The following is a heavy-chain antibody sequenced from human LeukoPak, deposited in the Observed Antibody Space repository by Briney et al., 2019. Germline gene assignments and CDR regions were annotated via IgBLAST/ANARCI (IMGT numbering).Heavy chain of an antibody. V-gene: IGHV3-7*03. CDR1: GFTFSSYW. Sequence: GGSLRLSCAASGFTFSSYWMSWVRQAPGKGLEWVANIKQDGSEKYYVDSVKGRFTISRDNAKNSLYLQMNSLRAEDTAVYYCAKDWTIVVVRNYFDYWGQGTLVTVSS. CDR2: IKQDGSEK. J-gene: IGHJ4*02. D-gene: IGHD2-2*01. CDR3: AKDWTIVVVRNYFDY.